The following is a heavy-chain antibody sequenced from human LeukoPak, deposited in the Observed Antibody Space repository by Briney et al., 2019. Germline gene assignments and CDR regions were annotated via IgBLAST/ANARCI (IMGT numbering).Heavy chain of an antibody. CDR2: VYTSGST. V-gene: IGHV4-4*07. CDR1: GDFISSSY. Sequence: SETLALTYIVSGDFISSSYWSWIRQPAGKGLEWIGRVYTSGSTNYNPSLMSRVTMSVDTSKNQFSLKLSSVTAADTAVYYCARGQGSSTGRAFDYWGQGTLVTVSS. CDR3: ARGQGSSTGRAFDY. J-gene: IGHJ4*02. D-gene: IGHD6-6*01.